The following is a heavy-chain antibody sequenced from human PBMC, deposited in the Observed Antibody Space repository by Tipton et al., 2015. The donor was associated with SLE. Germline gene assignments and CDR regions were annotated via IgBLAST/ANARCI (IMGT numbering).Heavy chain of an antibody. V-gene: IGHV3-7*01. D-gene: IGHD2-15*01. CDR1: GSVSGFTFSGLW. J-gene: IGHJ2*01. CDR2: LKEDGSLK. Sequence: SLRLSCAASGSVSGFTFSGLWMNWVRQHPGKGLEWVANLKEDGSLKYYVDSVKVRFTVSRDNAKNSLYLQMNSLRAEDTAVYYCARGLTEGYCSGGSCYPYWYFDLWGRGTLVTVSS. CDR3: ARGLTEGYCSGGSCYPYWYFDL.